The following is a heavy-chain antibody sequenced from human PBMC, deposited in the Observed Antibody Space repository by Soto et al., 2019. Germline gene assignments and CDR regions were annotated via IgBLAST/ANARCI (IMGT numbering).Heavy chain of an antibody. J-gene: IGHJ6*02. CDR1: GYSFSSYW. CDR2: IYPGDSHT. Sequence: ESLKISSKGSGYSFSSYWIAWVRQMAGKGLEWMGLIYPGDSHTRYSPSFQGQVTISAEKSISTAYLQWSSLKASDTAIYYCARPRSGSYRLYYYGMDVWAQGTTVTLSS. V-gene: IGHV5-51*01. D-gene: IGHD3-10*01. CDR3: ARPRSGSYRLYYYGMDV.